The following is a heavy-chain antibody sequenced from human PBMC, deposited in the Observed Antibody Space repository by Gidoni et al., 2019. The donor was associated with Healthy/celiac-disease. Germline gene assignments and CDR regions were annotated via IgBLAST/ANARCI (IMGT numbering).Heavy chain of an antibody. V-gene: IGHV1-24*01. CDR3: ATVKYYDILTGYYPNWFDP. CDR2: FDPEDGET. J-gene: IGHJ5*02. CDR1: GYTLTELS. D-gene: IGHD3-9*01. Sequence: QVQLVQSGAEVKKPGASVKVSCKVSGYTLTELSMHWVRQAPGKGLEWMGGFDPEDGETIYAQKFQGRVTMTEDTSTDTAYMELSSLRSEDTAVYYCATVKYYDILTGYYPNWFDPWGQGTLVTVSS.